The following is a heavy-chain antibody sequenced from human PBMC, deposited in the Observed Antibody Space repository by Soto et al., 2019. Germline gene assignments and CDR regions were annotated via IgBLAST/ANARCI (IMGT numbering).Heavy chain of an antibody. CDR3: VLWPPYYFDY. CDR1: GFTFSSYA. J-gene: IGHJ4*02. D-gene: IGHD3-10*01. V-gene: IGHV3-23*01. CDR2: ISGSGDIT. Sequence: GASLRLSCAASGFTFSSYAMSWVRQAPGKGLEWVSAISGSGDITYYADSVKGRFTTSRDNSKNTLYLQMNSLRAEDTAVYYCVLWPPYYFDYWGQGTLVTVSS.